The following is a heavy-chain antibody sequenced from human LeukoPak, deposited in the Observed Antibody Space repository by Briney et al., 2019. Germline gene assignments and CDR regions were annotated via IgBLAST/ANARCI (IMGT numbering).Heavy chain of an antibody. V-gene: IGHV1-2*02. CDR3: ARAADTAMAHFDY. Sequence: ASVKVSCKASGYTFTCYYMHWVRQAPGQGLEWMGWINPNSGGTNYAQKFQGRVTMTRDTSISTAYMELSRLRSDDTAVYYCARAADTAMAHFDYWGQGTLVTVSS. J-gene: IGHJ4*02. CDR2: INPNSGGT. CDR1: GYTFTCYY. D-gene: IGHD5-18*01.